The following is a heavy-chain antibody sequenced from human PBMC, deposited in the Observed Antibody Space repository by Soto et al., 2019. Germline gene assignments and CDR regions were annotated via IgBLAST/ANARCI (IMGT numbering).Heavy chain of an antibody. CDR1: GGSISSYY. D-gene: IGHD2-2*01. V-gene: IGHV4-59*08. CDR2: IYYSGST. Sequence: SETLSLTCTVSGGSISSYYWSWIRQPPGKGLEWIGYIYYSGSTNYNPSLKSRVTISVDTSKNQFSLKLSSVTAADTAVYYCARHIYGVPAAMGVPLYFDYWGQGTLVTVSS. CDR3: ARHIYGVPAAMGVPLYFDY. J-gene: IGHJ4*02.